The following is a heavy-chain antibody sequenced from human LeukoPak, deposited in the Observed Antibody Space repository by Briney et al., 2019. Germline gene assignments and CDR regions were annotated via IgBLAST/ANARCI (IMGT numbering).Heavy chain of an antibody. CDR2: IYPGDSEI. D-gene: IGHD6-6*01. CDR1: GYSFTSYW. Sequence: GESLTISCKGSGYSFTSYWIGWVRQMPGKGLEWMGIIYPGDSEIRYSPSFQGQVTISADKSISTAYLQWSSLKASDTAMYYCARLRNAYISSHFDYWGQGTLVTVSS. CDR3: ARLRNAYISSHFDY. V-gene: IGHV5-51*01. J-gene: IGHJ4*02.